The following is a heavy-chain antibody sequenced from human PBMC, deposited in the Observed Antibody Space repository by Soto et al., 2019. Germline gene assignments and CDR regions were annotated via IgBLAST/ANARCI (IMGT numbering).Heavy chain of an antibody. Sequence: PSETLSLTCAVYGGSFSGYYWGWIRQPPGKGLEWIGEINHSGSTNYNPSLKSRVTISVDTSKNQFSLKLSSVTAADTAVYYCARGPTRYRRGGIDYWGQGTLVTVSS. V-gene: IGHV4-34*01. CDR3: ARGPTRYRRGGIDY. J-gene: IGHJ4*02. CDR1: GGSFSGYY. CDR2: INHSGST. D-gene: IGHD3-10*01.